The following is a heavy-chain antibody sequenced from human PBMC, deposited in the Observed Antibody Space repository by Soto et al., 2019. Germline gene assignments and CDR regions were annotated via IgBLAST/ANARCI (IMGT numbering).Heavy chain of an antibody. V-gene: IGHV1-3*01. CDR2: INAAYGDT. CDR1: GYTFTKYS. Sequence: ASVKVSCKAAGYTFTKYSMHWLRQAPGQRLEWMGWINAAYGDTKYSQKFQGRVTIRKDTFASTVYMELSSLTSSDTAVYYCARGGFEAVSTTGGDYWGQGTLVTVSS. D-gene: IGHD1-26*01. CDR3: ARGGFEAVSTTGGDY. J-gene: IGHJ4*02.